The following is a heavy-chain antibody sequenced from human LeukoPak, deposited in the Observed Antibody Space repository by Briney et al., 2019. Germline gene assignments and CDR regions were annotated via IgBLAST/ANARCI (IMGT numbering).Heavy chain of an antibody. V-gene: IGHV4-38-2*02. D-gene: IGHD1-26*01. CDR2: IYHSGST. CDR3: AKSGGYGLIDY. J-gene: IGHJ4*02. Sequence: SETLSLTCTVSGYSISSGYYWGWIRQPPGKGLEWIGSIYHSGSTYHNPSLESRVAISVDTSKNHFSLKLSSVTAADTAMYYCAKSGGYGLIDYWGQGTRVTVSS. CDR1: GYSISSGYY.